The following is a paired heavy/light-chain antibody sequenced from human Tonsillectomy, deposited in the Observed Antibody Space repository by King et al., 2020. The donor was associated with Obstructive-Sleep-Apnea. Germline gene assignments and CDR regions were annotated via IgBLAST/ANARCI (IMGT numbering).Light chain of an antibody. J-gene: IGLJ1*01. V-gene: IGLV3-19*01. CDR3: NSRDSSGYLFV. Sequence: SSELTQDPAVSVALGQTVRITCQGDSLRSYYASWYQQKPGQAPVLVIYGENNRPSGIPDRFSGSSSGNTASLTITGAQAEDEADYYCNSRDSSGYLFVFGTGTKVTVL. CDR1: SLRSYY. CDR2: GEN.
Heavy chain of an antibody. CDR2: ISPGDSYS. CDR3: GRQFGEYQFLAFDY. Sequence: EVQLVQSGAEVKKSGESLKISCKGSGYNFSTYWIGWVRQMPGKGLEWMGIISPGDSYSRYSPSFQGQVIISADKSISTTYLQWSSLKASDTAMYYCGRQFGEYQFLAFDYWGQGTLVTVSS. CDR1: GYNFSTYW. J-gene: IGHJ4*02. V-gene: IGHV5-51*01. D-gene: IGHD2-2*01.